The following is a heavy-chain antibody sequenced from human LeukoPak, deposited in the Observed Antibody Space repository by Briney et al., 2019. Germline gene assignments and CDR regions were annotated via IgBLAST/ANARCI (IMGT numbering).Heavy chain of an antibody. J-gene: IGHJ4*02. CDR2: ISAYNGNT. V-gene: IGHV1-18*04. CDR3: AGGHGYNNFDY. Sequence: ASVKVSCKASGYTFTSYYMHWVRQAPGQGLEWMGWISAYNGNTNYAQKLQGRVTMTTDTSTSTAYMELRSLRSDDTAVYYCAGGHGYNNFDYWGQGTLVTVSS. D-gene: IGHD5-24*01. CDR1: GYTFTSYY.